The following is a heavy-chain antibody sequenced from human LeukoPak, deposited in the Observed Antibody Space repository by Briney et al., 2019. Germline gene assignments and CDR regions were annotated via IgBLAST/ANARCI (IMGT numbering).Heavy chain of an antibody. D-gene: IGHD6-19*01. CDR2: ISWNGDNR. Sequence: PGRSLRLSCAASGFRFDDCAMHWVRQAPGKGLEWVSGISWNGDNRDYADSVKGRFTISRDNAENSLYLQMNSLRAEDTALYYCAKARSALAGANLDSWGQGTLVTVSS. CDR1: GFRFDDCA. CDR3: AKARSALAGANLDS. V-gene: IGHV3-9*01. J-gene: IGHJ4*02.